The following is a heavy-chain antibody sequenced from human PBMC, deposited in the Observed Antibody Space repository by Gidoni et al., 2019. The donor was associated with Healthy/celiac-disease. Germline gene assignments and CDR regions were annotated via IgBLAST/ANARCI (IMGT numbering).Heavy chain of an antibody. CDR1: GLHYITFS. Sequence: QVQLVESGGGVFKPGVSLLLSLSASGLHYITFSMPWVRQATGKGLEWVAVISYDGSNKYYADSVKGRFTISRDNSKNTLYLQMNSLRAEDTAVYYCARVLGVYCSSTSCYYDYFDYWGQGTLVTVSS. CDR3: ARVLGVYCSSTSCYYDYFDY. CDR2: ISYDGSNK. D-gene: IGHD2-2*01. V-gene: IGHV3-30-3*01. J-gene: IGHJ4*02.